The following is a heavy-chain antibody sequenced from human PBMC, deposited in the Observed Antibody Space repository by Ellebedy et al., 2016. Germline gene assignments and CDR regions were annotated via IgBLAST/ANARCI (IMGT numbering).Heavy chain of an antibody. CDR2: FYYDGTT. V-gene: IGHV4-39*06. CDR1: GASISSRSYY. Sequence: SETLSLTCSVYGASISSRSYYWGWIGQPPGKGLEWIGTFYYDGTTYYNPSLMGRVTMSVDISKNQFPLKMNSVTAADTAMYYCARPLPGTAMVPNYDSWGRGTLVTVFS. J-gene: IGHJ4*02. CDR3: ARPLPGTAMVPNYDS. D-gene: IGHD5-18*01.